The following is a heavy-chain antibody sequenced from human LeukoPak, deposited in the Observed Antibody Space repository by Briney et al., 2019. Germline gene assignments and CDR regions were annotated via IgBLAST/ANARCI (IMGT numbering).Heavy chain of an antibody. CDR1: GYTFTRYY. J-gene: IGHJ4*02. Sequence: GASVTVSCKASGYTFTRYYMHWVRQAPAQGLEWMGIINPSSGSASYTQKFHGRVPLTRDTSTSTVYMELSSLRSEDTAVHYCAREGGNNGFDYWGQGTLVTVCS. V-gene: IGHV1-46*01. D-gene: IGHD1-14*01. CDR3: AREGGNNGFDY. CDR2: INPSSGSA.